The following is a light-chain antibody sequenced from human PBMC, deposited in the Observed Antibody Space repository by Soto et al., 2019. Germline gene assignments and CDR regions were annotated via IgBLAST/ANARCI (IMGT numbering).Light chain of an antibody. Sequence: DIQMTQSPSTLSASVGDRVTITCRASQIISSWLAWYQQKPGKAPKLLIYDASSLESGVPSRFSGSESGTEFTLTISSLQPYDFAAYYCQQYHNYPYTFGQGTKLEIK. CDR1: QIISSW. CDR2: DAS. J-gene: IGKJ2*01. CDR3: QQYHNYPYT. V-gene: IGKV1-5*01.